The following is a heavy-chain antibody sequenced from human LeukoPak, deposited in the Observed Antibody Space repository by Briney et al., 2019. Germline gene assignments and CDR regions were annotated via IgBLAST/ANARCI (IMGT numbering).Heavy chain of an antibody. Sequence: SETLSLTCAVYSGSFSGYYWSWIRQPPGKGLEWIGEINHNGSTNYNPSLKSRVTISLDTSKSHFSLKLSSVTAADTAVYYCARVLKGSPERRKYGMDVWGKGTTVTVSS. V-gene: IGHV4-34*01. CDR1: SGSFSGYY. CDR2: INHNGST. D-gene: IGHD1-14*01. CDR3: ARVLKGSPERRKYGMDV. J-gene: IGHJ6*04.